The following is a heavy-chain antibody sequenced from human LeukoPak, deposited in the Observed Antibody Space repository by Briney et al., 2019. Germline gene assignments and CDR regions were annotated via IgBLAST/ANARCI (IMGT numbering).Heavy chain of an antibody. Sequence: PGGSLRLSCAVSEFSVSSNYMNWVRQAPGKGLEWVSVIYSGGATYYADSVRGRFTISRDNSKNMVSLQMTSLGAEDTAVYYCARGRFSGPDDYWGQATLVTVS. J-gene: IGHJ4*02. CDR2: IYSGGAT. D-gene: IGHD6-19*01. CDR1: EFSVSSNY. CDR3: ARGRFSGPDDY. V-gene: IGHV3-53*01.